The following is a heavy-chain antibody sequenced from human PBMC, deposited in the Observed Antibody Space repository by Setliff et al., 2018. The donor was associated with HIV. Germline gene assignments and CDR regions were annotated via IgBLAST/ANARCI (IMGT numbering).Heavy chain of an antibody. V-gene: IGHV3-11*03. CDR1: GFTFSDYY. Sequence: GGSLRLSCVASGFTFSDYYMSWVRLVPGKGLEWLSYISGNSRYTNYADSVKGRFTISRDNDKNSLYLQMNSLTVEDTAVYYCARGSKRTYWYFDLWGRGTLVTVS. CDR3: ARGSKRTYWYFDL. CDR2: ISGNSRYT. J-gene: IGHJ2*01. D-gene: IGHD6-25*01.